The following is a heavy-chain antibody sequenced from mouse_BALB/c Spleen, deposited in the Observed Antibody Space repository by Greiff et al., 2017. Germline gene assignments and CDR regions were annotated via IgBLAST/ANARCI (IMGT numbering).Heavy chain of an antibody. CDR2: ISDGGSYT. J-gene: IGHJ4*01. CDR3: ARSYDYGRNYYAMDY. Sequence: EVKLMESGGGLVKPGGSLKLSCAASGFTFSDYYMYWVRQTPEKRLEWVATISDGGSYTYYPDSVKGRFTISRDNAKNNLYLQMSSLKSEDTAMYYCARSYDYGRNYYAMDYWGQGTSVTVSS. V-gene: IGHV5-4*02. D-gene: IGHD2-4*01. CDR1: GFTFSDYY.